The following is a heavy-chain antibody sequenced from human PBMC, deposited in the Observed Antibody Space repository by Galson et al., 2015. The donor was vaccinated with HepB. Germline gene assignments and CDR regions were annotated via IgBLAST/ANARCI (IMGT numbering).Heavy chain of an antibody. CDR2: ISSSGSTI. CDR1: GFTFSSYE. CDR3: AGSIQYDSSGYYRNGYFDY. D-gene: IGHD3-22*01. J-gene: IGHJ4*02. Sequence: SLRLSCAASGFTFSSYEMNWVRQAPGKGLEWVSYISSSGSTIYYADSVKGRFTISRDNAKNSLYLQMNSLRAEDTAVYYCAGSIQYDSSGYYRNGYFDYWGQRTLFTVSS. V-gene: IGHV3-48*03.